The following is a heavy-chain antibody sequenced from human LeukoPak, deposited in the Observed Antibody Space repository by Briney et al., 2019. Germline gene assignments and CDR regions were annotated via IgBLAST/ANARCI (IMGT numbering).Heavy chain of an antibody. CDR2: ISAYNGNT. J-gene: IGHJ4*02. CDR3: ARAGGDVVVTAFHY. Sequence: ASVKVSCKASGYTFTTYGISWVRQAPGQGLEWMGWISAYNGNTNYAQKLQGRVTMTTDTSTSTAYLELRSLRSDDTAVYYCARAGGDVVVTAFHYWGQGTLVTVSS. CDR1: GYTFTTYG. V-gene: IGHV1-18*01. D-gene: IGHD2-21*02.